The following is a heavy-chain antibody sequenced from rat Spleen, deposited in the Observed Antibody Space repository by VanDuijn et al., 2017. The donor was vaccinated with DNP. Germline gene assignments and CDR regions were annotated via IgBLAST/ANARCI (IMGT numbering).Heavy chain of an antibody. CDR3: ARPDY. J-gene: IGHJ2*01. Sequence: EVQLVEFGGGSVQPGRSLKLSCAASGFTFSDYNMAWVRQAPKKGLEWVGTISYDGSSTSYRDSVKGRFTISRDNVKSTLYLQMDSLRSEDTATYYCARPDYWGQGVMVTFSS. CDR1: GFTFSDYN. V-gene: IGHV5-7*01. CDR2: ISYDGSST.